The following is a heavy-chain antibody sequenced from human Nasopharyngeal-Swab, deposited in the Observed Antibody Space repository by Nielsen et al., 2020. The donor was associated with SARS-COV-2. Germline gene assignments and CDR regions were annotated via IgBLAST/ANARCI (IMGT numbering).Heavy chain of an antibody. J-gene: IGHJ6*02. CDR1: GFTFSSYA. CDR2: ISSNGGST. D-gene: IGHD2-15*01. Sequence: GESLKISCAASGFTFSSYAMHWVRQAPGKGLEYVSAISSNGGSTYYANSVKGRFTISRDNSKNTLYLQMGSLRAEDMAVYYCARERTDCSGGSCYSYGMDVWGQGTTVTVSS. CDR3: ARERTDCSGGSCYSYGMDV. V-gene: IGHV3-64*01.